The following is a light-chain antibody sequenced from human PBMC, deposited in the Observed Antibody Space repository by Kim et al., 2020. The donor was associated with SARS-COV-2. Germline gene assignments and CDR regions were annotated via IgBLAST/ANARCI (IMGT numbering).Light chain of an antibody. CDR3: QQYESSPPSYT. Sequence: PGERATLSCSASQSVSSTYLAWYQQKPGQAPRLLIYGATNRATGIPDRFSGSGSVTDFTLTISRLEPEDFAVYYCQQYESSPPSYTFGQGTKLEI. CDR1: QSVSSTY. CDR2: GAT. J-gene: IGKJ2*01. V-gene: IGKV3-20*01.